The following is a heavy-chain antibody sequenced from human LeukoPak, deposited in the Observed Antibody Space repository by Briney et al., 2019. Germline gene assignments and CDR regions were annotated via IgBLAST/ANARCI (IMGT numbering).Heavy chain of an antibody. V-gene: IGHV3-48*03. CDR1: GFTFSSYE. Sequence: GGSLRLSCAASGFTFSSYEMNWVRQAPGKGLEWVSYISSSSATFYYADSVEGRFTISRDNAKNSLYLQMSSLRAEDTAVYYCARDAAKANWYFDVWGRGSLVTVFS. CDR3: ARDAAKANWYFDV. CDR2: ISSSSATF. J-gene: IGHJ2*01.